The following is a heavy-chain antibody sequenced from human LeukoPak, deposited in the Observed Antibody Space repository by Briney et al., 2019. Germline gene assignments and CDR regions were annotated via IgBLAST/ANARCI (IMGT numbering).Heavy chain of an antibody. CDR2: ISYDGSKT. Sequence: PGRSLRLSCVASAFTFSIYGMHWVRQAPGKGLEWVAVISYDGSKTYYADSVKGRFTISRDNSKNTLYLQMNSLRAEDTAVYYCASPGGYDFWSGSFDYWGQGTLVTVSS. D-gene: IGHD3-3*01. CDR1: AFTFSIYG. J-gene: IGHJ4*02. V-gene: IGHV3-30*03. CDR3: ASPGGYDFWSGSFDY.